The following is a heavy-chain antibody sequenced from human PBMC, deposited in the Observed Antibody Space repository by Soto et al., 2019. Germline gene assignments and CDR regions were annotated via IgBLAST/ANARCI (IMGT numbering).Heavy chain of an antibody. D-gene: IGHD5-12*01. CDR3: TTVGVATISGLDY. J-gene: IGHJ4*02. Sequence: SLRLSCAASGFTFSNAWMSWVRQAPGKGLEWVGRIKSKTDGGTTDYAAPVKGRFTTSRDDSKNTLYLQMNSLKTEDTAVYYCTTVGVATISGLDYWGQGTLVTVSS. CDR1: GFTFSNAW. V-gene: IGHV3-15*01. CDR2: IKSKTDGGTT.